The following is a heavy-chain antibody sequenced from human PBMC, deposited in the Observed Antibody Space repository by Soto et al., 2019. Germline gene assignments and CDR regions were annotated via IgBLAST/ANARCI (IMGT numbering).Heavy chain of an antibody. V-gene: IGHV3-64*01. D-gene: IGHD6-6*01. CDR1: GFTLSGYA. CDR3: ARRARPDFYYMDV. J-gene: IGHJ6*03. CDR2: ISSNGVGT. Sequence: ASLRLSCAASGFTLSGYAMDWVRQAPGKGLEYVSGISSNGVGTYYANSVQGRFTISRDNSKNTVYLQMGSLRPEDMAVYYCARRARPDFYYMDVWGKGTTVTVSS.